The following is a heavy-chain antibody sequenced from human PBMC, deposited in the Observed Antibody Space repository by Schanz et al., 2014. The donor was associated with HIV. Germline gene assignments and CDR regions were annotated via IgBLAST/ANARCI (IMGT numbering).Heavy chain of an antibody. CDR2: ISATGGST. V-gene: IGHV3-23*04. CDR3: VHDDSDNDGFDM. J-gene: IGHJ3*02. CDR1: GFNFNNYA. Sequence: DVQLVESGGSLVQPGGSLRLSCAASGFNFNNYAMTWVRQAPGKGLEWVSSISATGGSTYYADSVKGRFTISRDNSKNTLYLQMNSLRAEDTAVYYCVHDDSDNDGFDMWGQGTMVTVSS. D-gene: IGHD3-22*01.